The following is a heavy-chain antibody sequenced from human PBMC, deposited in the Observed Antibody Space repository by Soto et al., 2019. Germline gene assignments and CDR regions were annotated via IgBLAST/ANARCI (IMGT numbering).Heavy chain of an antibody. V-gene: IGHV4-39*01. Sequence: SETLSLTCTVSGGSLSSSGYYWGWIRQPPGKRLEWIGSIYHSGSTYYNPSLKSRVSISVDPSKDQFSLNLRSVAAADTAVYYCATYGSGGYYYFDFWGQGALVTVSS. CDR3: ATYGSGGYYYFDF. D-gene: IGHD3-10*01. CDR1: GGSLSSSGYY. CDR2: IYHSGST. J-gene: IGHJ4*02.